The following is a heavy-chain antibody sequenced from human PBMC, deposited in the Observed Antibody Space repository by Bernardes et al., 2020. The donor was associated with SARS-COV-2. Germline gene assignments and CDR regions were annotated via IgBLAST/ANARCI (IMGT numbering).Heavy chain of an antibody. D-gene: IGHD3-22*01. V-gene: IGHV1-2*02. CDR2: INPNSGGT. CDR3: AIPPTNYDRYGMDV. Sequence: ASVKDSCKASGYTFTGYYMHWVRQAPGQGLEWMGWINPNSGGTNYAQKFQGRVTMTRDTSISTAYMELSRLRSDDMAVYYCAIPPTNYDRYGMDVWGQGTTVTVSS. J-gene: IGHJ6*02. CDR1: GYTFTGYY.